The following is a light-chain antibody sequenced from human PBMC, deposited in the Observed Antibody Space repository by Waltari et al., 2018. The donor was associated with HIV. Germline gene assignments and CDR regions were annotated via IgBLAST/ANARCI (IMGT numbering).Light chain of an antibody. J-gene: IGKJ4*01. Sequence: DIEMTQSPSSLSASVGDRVTITCRASQGIQNSFGWYQLRPGKGPKLLVFGATVLQSGVPSSFSASGSGTQFCLTISNLQPEDVASYYCQQATSAPLAFGGGTKVEV. V-gene: IGKV1-12*01. CDR1: QGIQNS. CDR2: GAT. CDR3: QQATSAPLA.